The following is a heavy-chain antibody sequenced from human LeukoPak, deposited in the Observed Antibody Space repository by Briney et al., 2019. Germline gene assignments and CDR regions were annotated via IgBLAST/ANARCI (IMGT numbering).Heavy chain of an antibody. Sequence: PSETLSLTCTVSGGSISSSSYYWGWIRQPPGKGLEWIGSIYYSGSTYYNPSLKSRVTISVDTSKNQFSLKLSSVTAAATAVYYCASIKGRPGYYYYYGMDVWGQGTTVTVSS. CDR3: ASIKGRPGYYYYYGMDV. J-gene: IGHJ6*02. CDR1: GGSISSSSYY. V-gene: IGHV4-39*01. CDR2: IYYSGST. D-gene: IGHD2-2*01.